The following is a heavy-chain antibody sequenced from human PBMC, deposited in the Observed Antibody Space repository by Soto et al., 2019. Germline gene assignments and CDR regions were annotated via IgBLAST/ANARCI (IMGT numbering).Heavy chain of an antibody. Sequence: GGSLRLSCAASGFTFSSYSMNWVRQAPGKGLEWVSSISSSSSYIYYADSVKGRFTISRDNAKNSLYLQMNSLRAEDTAVYYCARAPTGTTVTTGHYGMDVWGQGTTVTVSS. V-gene: IGHV3-21*01. CDR1: GFTFSSYS. CDR2: ISSSSSYI. CDR3: ARAPTGTTVTTGHYGMDV. J-gene: IGHJ6*02. D-gene: IGHD4-17*01.